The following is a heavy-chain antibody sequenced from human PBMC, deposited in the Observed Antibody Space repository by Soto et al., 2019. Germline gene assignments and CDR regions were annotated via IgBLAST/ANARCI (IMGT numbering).Heavy chain of an antibody. D-gene: IGHD6-19*01. CDR2: IYYSGST. J-gene: IGHJ4*02. V-gene: IGHV4-59*12. CDR3: ARGGQSIAVARIDY. CDR1: GGSISSYY. Sequence: SETLSLTCTVSGGSISSYYWSWIRQPPGKGLEWIGYIYYSGSTNYNPSLKSRVTISVDTSKNQFSLKLSSVTAADTAVYYCARGGQSIAVARIDYWGQGTLVTVSS.